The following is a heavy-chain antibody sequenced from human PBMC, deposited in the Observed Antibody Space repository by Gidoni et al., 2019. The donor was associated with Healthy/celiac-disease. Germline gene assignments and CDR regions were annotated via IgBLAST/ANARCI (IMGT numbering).Heavy chain of an antibody. D-gene: IGHD3-3*01. Sequence: EVQLVGSGGGGVRPGGSLRLSCAASGSTFVLSGIVWVRQAPGKGLEWVSGINWNGGSTGYADSVKGRFTISRDNAKNSLYLQMNSLRAEDTALYYCARERAGLAALGITIFGVVIDWGQGTLVTVSS. CDR2: INWNGGST. CDR3: ARERAGLAALGITIFGVVID. J-gene: IGHJ4*02. V-gene: IGHV3-20*04. CDR1: GSTFVLSG.